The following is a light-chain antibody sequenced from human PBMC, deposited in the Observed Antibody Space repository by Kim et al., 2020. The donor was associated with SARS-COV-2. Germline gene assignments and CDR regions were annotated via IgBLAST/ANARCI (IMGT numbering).Light chain of an antibody. V-gene: IGLV2-14*03. CDR2: DVT. CDR1: SSDFGDYNY. Sequence: GQSITISCTGSSSDFGDYNYVSWYQQHPGKAPKLVISDVTNRPSGISDRFSGSKSGNTASLTISGLQAEDEADYYCSSYTRYNTYVFGTGTKVTVL. CDR3: SSYTRYNTYV. J-gene: IGLJ1*01.